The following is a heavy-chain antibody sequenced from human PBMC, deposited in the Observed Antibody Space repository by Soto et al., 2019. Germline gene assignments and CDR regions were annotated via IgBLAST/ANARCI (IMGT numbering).Heavy chain of an antibody. D-gene: IGHD2-21*02. J-gene: IGHJ6*02. Sequence: EMQLVESGGGLVQPGGSLRLSCAASGFTFSSYEMNWVRQAPGKGLEWVSYISSRDSTVYYADSVKGRFTISRDNAKNSLYLQMHSLRVDDTAVYYCARVGIVVVTAPPYYYGMDVWGQGTTVTVSS. CDR3: ARVGIVVVTAPPYYYGMDV. CDR1: GFTFSSYE. CDR2: ISSRDSTV. V-gene: IGHV3-48*03.